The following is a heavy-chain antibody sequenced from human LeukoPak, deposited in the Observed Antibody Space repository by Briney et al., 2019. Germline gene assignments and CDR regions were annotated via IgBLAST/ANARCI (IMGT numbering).Heavy chain of an antibody. V-gene: IGHV4-38-2*01. CDR1: AYSISSGYY. Sequence: PSETLSLTYAVSAYSISSGYYWGWIRQPPGKGLEWIGTIYHSGSTYYNPSLKSRVTMSVDTSKNQFSLNLSSVTAADTALYYCARHTGGYTYGLVYWGQGTLVTVSS. J-gene: IGHJ4*02. CDR3: ARHTGGYTYGLVY. D-gene: IGHD5-18*01. CDR2: IYHSGST.